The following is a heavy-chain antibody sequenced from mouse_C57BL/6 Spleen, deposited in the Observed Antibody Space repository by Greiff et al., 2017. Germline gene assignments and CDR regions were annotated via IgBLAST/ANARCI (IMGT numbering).Heavy chain of an antibody. CDR2: ISYDGSN. J-gene: IGHJ1*03. CDR1: GYSITSGYY. D-gene: IGHD1-1*01. Sequence: ESGPGLVKPSQSLSLTCSVTGYSITSGYYWNWIRQFPGNKLEWMGYISYDGSNNYNPSLKNRISITRDTSKNQFFLKLNSVTTEDTATYYWARGDYGDWYFDVWGTGTTVTVSS. CDR3: ARGDYGDWYFDV. V-gene: IGHV3-6*01.